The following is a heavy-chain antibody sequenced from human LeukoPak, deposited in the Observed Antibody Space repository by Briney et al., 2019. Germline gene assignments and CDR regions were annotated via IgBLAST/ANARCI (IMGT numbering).Heavy chain of an antibody. CDR2: IYNSGSS. CDR1: GGSISSGTYY. D-gene: IGHD5-12*01. CDR3: ARAGYSGSDFSV. V-gene: IGHV4-61*02. Sequence: SQTLSLTCTVSGGSISSGTYYWSWIRQPAGKGLEWIGRIYNSGSSKYNPSLKSRVTISVDTSKNQFSLKLSSVTATDTAVYYCARAGYSGSDFSVWGKGSTVTVSS. J-gene: IGHJ6*04.